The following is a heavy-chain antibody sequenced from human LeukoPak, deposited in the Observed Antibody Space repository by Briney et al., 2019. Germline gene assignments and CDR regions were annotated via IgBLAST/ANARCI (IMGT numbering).Heavy chain of an antibody. J-gene: IGHJ6*02. CDR1: GFTFSSYW. D-gene: IGHD2-2*01. Sequence: GGSLRLSCAASGFTFSSYWMSWVRQAPGKGLEWVANIEQDGSEKYYVDSVKGRFTISRDNAKNSLYLQMNSLRAEDTAVYYCARDEIVVVPAAIEYYYYYYGMDVWGQGTTVTVSS. V-gene: IGHV3-7*01. CDR2: IEQDGSEK. CDR3: ARDEIVVVPAAIEYYYYYYGMDV.